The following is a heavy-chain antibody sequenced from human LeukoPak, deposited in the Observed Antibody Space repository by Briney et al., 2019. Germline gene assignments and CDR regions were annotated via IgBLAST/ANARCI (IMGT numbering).Heavy chain of an antibody. V-gene: IGHV1-69*04. CDR2: IIPILGIA. CDR1: GGTFSSYT. Sequence: ASVKVSCKASGGTFSSYTISWVRQAPGQGLEWMGRIIPILGIANYAQKFQGRVTITADKSTSTAYMELSSLRSEDTAVYYCARDPGRFVVPAAGWGQGTLVTVS. CDR3: ARDPGRFVVPAAG. J-gene: IGHJ4*02. D-gene: IGHD2-2*01.